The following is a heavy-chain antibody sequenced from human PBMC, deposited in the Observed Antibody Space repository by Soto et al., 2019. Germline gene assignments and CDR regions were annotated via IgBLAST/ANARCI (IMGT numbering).Heavy chain of an antibody. CDR3: ARYDSSGYYWPYYYYGMDV. D-gene: IGHD3-22*01. V-gene: IGHV3-7*01. Sequence: GGSLRLSCAASGFTFSGYWMGWVRQAPGKGLEWVATIMKDGGVKKYVDSVKGRFTISRDNVKNSLYLQMNSLRAEDTAVYYCARYDSSGYYWPYYYYGMDVWGQGTTVTVSS. CDR2: IMKDGGVK. J-gene: IGHJ6*02. CDR1: GFTFSGYW.